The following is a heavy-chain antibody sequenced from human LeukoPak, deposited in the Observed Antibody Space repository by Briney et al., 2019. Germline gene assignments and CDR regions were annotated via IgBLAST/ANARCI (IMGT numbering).Heavy chain of an antibody. CDR2: INPNSGGT. Sequence: ASVKASCKASGCTFTGYYMHWVRQAPGQGLEWMGWINPNSGGTNYAQKFQGRVTMTRDTSISTAYMELSRLRSDDTAVYYCARVGVRAAAGIGGRFDPWGQGTLVTVSS. D-gene: IGHD6-13*01. J-gene: IGHJ5*02. V-gene: IGHV1-2*02. CDR1: GCTFTGYY. CDR3: ARVGVRAAAGIGGRFDP.